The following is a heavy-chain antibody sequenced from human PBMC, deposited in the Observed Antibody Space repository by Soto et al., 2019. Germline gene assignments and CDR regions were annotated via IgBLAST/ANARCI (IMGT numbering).Heavy chain of an antibody. J-gene: IGHJ3*02. CDR1: GGSFSGYY. D-gene: IGHD3-3*01. Sequence: PSETLSLTCAVYGGSFSGYYWSWIRQPPGKGLEWIGEINHSGSTNYNPSLKSRVTISVETSKNQFSLKLSSVTAADTAVYYCARVLVWSNDAFDIWGQGTMVTVSS. CDR2: INHSGST. V-gene: IGHV4-34*01. CDR3: ARVLVWSNDAFDI.